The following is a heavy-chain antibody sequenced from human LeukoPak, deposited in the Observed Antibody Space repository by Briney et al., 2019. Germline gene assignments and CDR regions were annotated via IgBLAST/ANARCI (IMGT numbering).Heavy chain of an antibody. CDR3: ARERDDILTGYSNWFDP. V-gene: IGHV4-30-4*08. Sequence: RSSETLSLTCTVSGGSISSGDYYWSWIRQPPGKGLEWIGYIYYSGSTYYNPSLKSRVTISVDTSENQFSLKLSSVTAADTAVYYCARERDDILTGYSNWFDPWGQGTLVTVSS. CDR1: GGSISSGDYY. CDR2: IYYSGST. J-gene: IGHJ5*02. D-gene: IGHD3-9*01.